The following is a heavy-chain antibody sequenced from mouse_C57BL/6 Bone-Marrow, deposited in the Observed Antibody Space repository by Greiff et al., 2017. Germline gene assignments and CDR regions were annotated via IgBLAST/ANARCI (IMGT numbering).Heavy chain of an antibody. CDR2: IDPSDSYT. D-gene: IGHD1-1*01. V-gene: IGHV1-69*01. CDR1: GYTFTSYW. Sequence: VQLQQPGAELVMPGASVKLSCKASGYTFTSYWMHWVKQRPGQGLEWIGEIDPSDSYTNYNQKFKGKSTLTVDKSSSTAYMQLSSLTSEDSAVYYCAITTVVATRYFDVWGTGTTVTVSS. CDR3: AITTVVATRYFDV. J-gene: IGHJ1*03.